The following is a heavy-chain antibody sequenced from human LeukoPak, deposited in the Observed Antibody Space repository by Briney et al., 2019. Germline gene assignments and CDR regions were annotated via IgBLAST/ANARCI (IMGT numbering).Heavy chain of an antibody. Sequence: GGSLRLSCAASGFTFSSYAMSWVRQAPGKGLEWVSAISGSGGSTYYADSVKGRFTISRDNSKNTLYLQMNSLRAEDTAGYYCGKVGYSSSSGWFDPWGQGTLVTVSS. CDR1: GFTFSSYA. CDR2: ISGSGGST. V-gene: IGHV3-23*01. J-gene: IGHJ5*02. CDR3: GKVGYSSSSGWFDP. D-gene: IGHD6-6*01.